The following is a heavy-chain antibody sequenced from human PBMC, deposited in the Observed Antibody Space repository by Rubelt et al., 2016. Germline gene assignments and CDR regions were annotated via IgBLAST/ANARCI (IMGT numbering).Heavy chain of an antibody. CDR2: ISGGMETI. D-gene: IGHD4-11*01. J-gene: IGHJ4*02. CDR1: GFTFSSYS. CDR3: ARGYLSNSFDY. Sequence: GGGLVQPGGSLRLSCAASGFTFSSYSMNWVRQAPGKGLEWISYISGGMETIYYADSVRGRFTISRDNAKNSLYLQMDSLRAEDTAVYYCARGYLSNSFDYWGQGTLVTVSP. V-gene: IGHV3-48*04.